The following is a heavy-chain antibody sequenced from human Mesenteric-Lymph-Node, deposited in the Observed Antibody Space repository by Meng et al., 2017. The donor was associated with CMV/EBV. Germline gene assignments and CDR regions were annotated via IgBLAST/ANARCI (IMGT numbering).Heavy chain of an antibody. CDR3: AKIVGATIDDY. J-gene: IGHJ4*02. Sequence: GGSLRLSCAASGFTFSLYSMNWVRQAPGKGLEWVSSISSSSSYIYYADSVKGRFTISRDNAENSLYLQMNSLRAEDTAVYYCAKIVGATIDDYWGQGTLVTVSS. CDR2: ISSSSSYI. V-gene: IGHV3-21*01. D-gene: IGHD1-26*01. CDR1: GFTFSLYS.